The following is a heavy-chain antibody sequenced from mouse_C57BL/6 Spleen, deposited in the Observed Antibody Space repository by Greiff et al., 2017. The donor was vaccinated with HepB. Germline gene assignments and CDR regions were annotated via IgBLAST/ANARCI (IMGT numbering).Heavy chain of an antibody. Sequence: VQLQQPGAELVKPGASVKMSCKASGYTFTSYWITWVKQRPGQGFEWIGDIYHGSGSTNYNEKFKSKATLTVDTSSSTAYMQISSLTSEDSAVYYCASQNGGYLAYWGQGTLVTVSA. J-gene: IGHJ3*01. D-gene: IGHD2-14*01. CDR3: ASQNGGYLAY. V-gene: IGHV1-55*01. CDR2: IYHGSGST. CDR1: GYTFTSYW.